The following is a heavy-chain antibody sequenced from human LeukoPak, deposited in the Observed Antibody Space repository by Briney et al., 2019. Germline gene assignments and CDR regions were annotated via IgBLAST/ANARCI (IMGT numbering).Heavy chain of an antibody. V-gene: IGHV4-61*02. Sequence: PSETLSLTCTVSGGSISSGNYYWSWIRQPAGKGLEWIGRIYTSGSTNYNPSLKSRVTISVDTSKNQFSLKLSSVTAADTAVYYCARVGAAGWFDPWGQGTLVTVSS. D-gene: IGHD1-26*01. CDR1: GGSISSGNYY. J-gene: IGHJ5*02. CDR2: IYTSGST. CDR3: ARVGAAGWFDP.